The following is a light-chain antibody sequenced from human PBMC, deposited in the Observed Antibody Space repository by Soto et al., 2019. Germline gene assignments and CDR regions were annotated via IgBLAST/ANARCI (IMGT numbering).Light chain of an antibody. CDR2: SNN. V-gene: IGLV1-44*01. CDR1: TSNIATNT. CDR3: AAWDDSLSQFV. J-gene: IGLJ1*01. Sequence: QSVVTQPPSASGTPGQTVTISCSGRTSNIATNTVNWYQHLPGTAPRLLTHSNNQRPSGVPDRFSASKSGTSASLVISGLQSEDEADYYCAAWDDSLSQFVFGTGTKLTVL.